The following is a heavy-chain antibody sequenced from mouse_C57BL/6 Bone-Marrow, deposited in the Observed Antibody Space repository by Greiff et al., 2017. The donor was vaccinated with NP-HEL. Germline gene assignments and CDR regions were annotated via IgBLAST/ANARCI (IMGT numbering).Heavy chain of an antibody. CDR2: IHPNSGST. CDR1: GYTFTSYW. V-gene: IGHV1-64*01. CDR3: ARRKFICYWYFDV. J-gene: IGHJ1*03. D-gene: IGHD1-1*01. Sequence: QVQLQQPGAELVKPGASVKLSCKASGYTFTSYWMHWVKQRPGQGLEWIGMIHPNSGSTNYNEKFKSKATLTVDKSSSTAYMQLSSLTSEDSAVYYCARRKFICYWYFDVWGTGTTVTVSS.